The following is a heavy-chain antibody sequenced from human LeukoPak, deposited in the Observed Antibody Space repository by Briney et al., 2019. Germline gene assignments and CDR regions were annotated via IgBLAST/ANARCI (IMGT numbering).Heavy chain of an antibody. V-gene: IGHV7-4-1*02. CDR3: ARGFLYYYDSSGYYRFDY. CDR1: GYTFTSYA. D-gene: IGHD3-22*01. CDR2: NNTNTGNP. Sequence: ASVKVSCKASGYTFTSYAMNWVRQAPGQGLEWMGWNNTNTGNPTYAQGFTGRFVFSLDTSVSTAYLQISSLKAEDTAVYYCARGFLYYYDSSGYYRFDYWGQGTLVTVSS. J-gene: IGHJ4*02.